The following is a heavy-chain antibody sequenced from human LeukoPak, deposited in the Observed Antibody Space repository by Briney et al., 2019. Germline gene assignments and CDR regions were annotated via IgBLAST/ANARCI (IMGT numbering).Heavy chain of an antibody. D-gene: IGHD1-26*01. CDR3: ARGRSGSYYRYYGMDV. Sequence: GSLRLSCAASGFTFSSYAMSWIRQPPGKGLEWIGEINHSGSTNYNPSLKSRVTISVDTSKNQFSLKLSSVTAADTAVYYCARGRSGSYYRYYGMDVWGQGTTVTVSS. V-gene: IGHV4-34*01. CDR2: INHSGST. CDR1: GFTFSSYA. J-gene: IGHJ6*02.